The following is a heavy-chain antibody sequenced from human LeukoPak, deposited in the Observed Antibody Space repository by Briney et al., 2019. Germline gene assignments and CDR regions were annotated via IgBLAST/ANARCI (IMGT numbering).Heavy chain of an antibody. CDR2: INAGNGNT. D-gene: IGHD3-10*01. CDR3: ARDSGLWFGELALDY. CDR1: GYTFTSYA. V-gene: IGHV1-3*01. Sequence: ASVKVSCKASGYTFTSYAMHWVRQALGQRLEWMGWINAGNGNTKYSQKFQGRVTITRDTSASTAYMELSSLRSEDTAVYYCARDSGLWFGELALDYWGQGTLVTVSS. J-gene: IGHJ4*02.